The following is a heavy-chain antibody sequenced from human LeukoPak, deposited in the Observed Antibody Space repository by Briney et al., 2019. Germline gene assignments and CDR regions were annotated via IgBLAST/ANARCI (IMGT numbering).Heavy chain of an antibody. CDR2: ISSSSSYI. J-gene: IGHJ4*02. D-gene: IGHD2-15*01. CDR1: GFTFSSYS. CDR3: ARDRLQSGSDY. Sequence: PGGSLRLSCAAFGFTFSSYSMNWVRQAPGKGLEWVSSISSSSSYIYYADSVKGRFTISRDNAKNSLYLQMNSLRAEDTAVYYCARDRLQSGSDYWGQGTLVTVSS. V-gene: IGHV3-21*01.